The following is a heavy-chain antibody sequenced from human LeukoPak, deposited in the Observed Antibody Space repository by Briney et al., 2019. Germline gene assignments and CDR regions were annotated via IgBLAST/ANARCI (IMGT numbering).Heavy chain of an antibody. CDR1: GGSISSYY. D-gene: IGHD3-10*01. V-gene: IGHV4-59*01. CDR2: IYYSGST. Sequence: PSETLSLTCTVSGGSISSYYWSWIRQPPGKGLEWIGYIYYSGSTNYNPSLKSRVTISVDTSKNQFSLKLSSVTAADTAVYYCARSRGVIISFDYWRQGTLVTVSS. J-gene: IGHJ4*02. CDR3: ARSRGVIISFDY.